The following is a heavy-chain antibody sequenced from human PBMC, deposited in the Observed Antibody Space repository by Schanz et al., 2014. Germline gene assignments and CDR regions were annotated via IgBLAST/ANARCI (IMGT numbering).Heavy chain of an antibody. J-gene: IGHJ3*02. Sequence: QVQLVQSGAEMKKPGASVKVSCKASGYIFIGYYIHWVRQAPGQGLEWMGWTNTNSGDTKIAQKFQGSVTMTRDPSSSEAYMELTSLRSDDTAVYYCARERLGCTGSGCQTYDAFDIWGQGTMVTVSS. CDR3: ARERLGCTGSGCQTYDAFDI. CDR1: GYIFIGYY. D-gene: IGHD2-8*02. CDR2: TNTNSGDT. V-gene: IGHV1-2*02.